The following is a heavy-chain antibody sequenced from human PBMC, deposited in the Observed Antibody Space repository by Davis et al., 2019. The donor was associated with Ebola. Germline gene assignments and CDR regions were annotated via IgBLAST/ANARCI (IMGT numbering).Heavy chain of an antibody. J-gene: IGHJ6*03. D-gene: IGHD3-9*01. CDR2: IIPIFGTA. CDR1: GGTFSSYA. Sequence: SAKVSCKASGGTFSSYAISWVRQAPGQGLEWMGGIIPIFGTANYAQKFQGRVTITADESTRTAYMELSSLRSEDTAVYYCAREYDILTGGYYYYYMDVWGKGTTVTVSS. V-gene: IGHV1-69*13. CDR3: AREYDILTGGYYYYYMDV.